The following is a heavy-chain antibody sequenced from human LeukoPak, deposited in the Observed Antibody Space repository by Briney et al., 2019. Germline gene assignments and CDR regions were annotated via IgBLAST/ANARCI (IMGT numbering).Heavy chain of an antibody. CDR1: GFTFSSYG. J-gene: IGHJ4*02. CDR2: IRYDGSNK. V-gene: IGHV3-30*02. CDR3: AKDRYYYDSSGYYSLDY. Sequence: GGSLRLSCAASGFTFSSYGMHWVRLAPGKGLEWVAFIRYDGSNKYYADSVKGRFTISRDNSKNTLYLQMNSLRAEDTAVYCCAKDRYYYDSSGYYSLDYWGQGTLVTVTS. D-gene: IGHD3-22*01.